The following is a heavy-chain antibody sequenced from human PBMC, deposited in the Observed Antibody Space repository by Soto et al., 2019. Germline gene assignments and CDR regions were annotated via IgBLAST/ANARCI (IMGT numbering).Heavy chain of an antibody. D-gene: IGHD3-3*01. CDR1: GFSFRSYG. CDR3: AQVVRAGGALWRD. CDR2: ISAGGDST. Sequence: GGSLRLSCAASGFSFRSYGMSWVRQAPGKGLEWVSGISAGGDSTNYADPVKGRFTISRDDSKNTLYLQMNSLRAEDTATYYCAQVVRAGGALWRDWGQGMLVTVSS. V-gene: IGHV3-23*01. J-gene: IGHJ4*02.